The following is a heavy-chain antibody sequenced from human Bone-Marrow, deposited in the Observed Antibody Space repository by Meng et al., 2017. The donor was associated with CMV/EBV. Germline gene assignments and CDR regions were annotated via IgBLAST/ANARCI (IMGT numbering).Heavy chain of an antibody. Sequence: SGYTFTGYYMHWVRQDPGQGLEWMGWINPNSGGTNYAQKFQGRVTMTRDTSISTAYMELSRLRSDDTAVYYCARGTTNYYDSSGYTTWGQGTLVTVSS. CDR3: ARGTTNYYDSSGYTT. V-gene: IGHV1-2*02. CDR1: GYTFTGYY. J-gene: IGHJ5*02. D-gene: IGHD3-22*01. CDR2: INPNSGGT.